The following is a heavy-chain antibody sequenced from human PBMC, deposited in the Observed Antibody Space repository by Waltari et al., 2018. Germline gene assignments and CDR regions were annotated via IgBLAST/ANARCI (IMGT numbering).Heavy chain of an antibody. D-gene: IGHD3-3*01. CDR3: ARGSNYYDFWSGYPLFDY. V-gene: IGHV4-34*01. J-gene: IGHJ4*02. Sequence: QVQLQQWGAGLLKPSETLSLTCAVYGGSFSGYSWSWIRPPPGKGLEWIGEINHSGSTNYNPSLKSRVTISVDTSKNQFSLKLSSVTAADTAVYYCARGSNYYDFWSGYPLFDYWGQGTLVTVSS. CDR1: GGSFSGYS. CDR2: INHSGST.